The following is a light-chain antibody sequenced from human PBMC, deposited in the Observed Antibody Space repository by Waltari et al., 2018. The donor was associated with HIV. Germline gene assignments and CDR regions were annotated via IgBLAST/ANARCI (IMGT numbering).Light chain of an antibody. CDR1: QSISTY. CDR2: GAS. J-gene: IGKJ3*01. V-gene: IGKV1-39*01. CDR3: QESYSAPFT. Sequence: DIQMTQSPSCLSASVGDRVTITCRASQSISTYLCWYQQKPGKAPKLLICGASSLQRGVPSRFSGSGSGTDFTLTIISLQPEDFATYYCQESYSAPFTFGPGTKVD.